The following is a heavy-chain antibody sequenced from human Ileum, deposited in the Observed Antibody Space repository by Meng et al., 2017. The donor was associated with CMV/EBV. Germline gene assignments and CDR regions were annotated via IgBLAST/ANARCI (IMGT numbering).Heavy chain of an antibody. V-gene: IGHV3-74*01. CDR3: VRGTRDWKGVDY. CDR1: GFTFSSYW. CDR2: IAPDGGWT. Sequence: GESLKISCAASGFTFSSYWMHWVRQPPGKGLMWVSEIAPDGGWTRDADSVKGRFSISRDNAKSTLFLQMNSLRVEDTAVYYCVRGTRDWKGVDYWGQGALVTVSS. J-gene: IGHJ4*02. D-gene: IGHD1-1*01.